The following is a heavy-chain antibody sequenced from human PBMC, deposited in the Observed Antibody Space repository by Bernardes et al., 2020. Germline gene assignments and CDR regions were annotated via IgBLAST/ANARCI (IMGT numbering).Heavy chain of an antibody. V-gene: IGHV7-4-1*02. CDR1: GYTFTSYA. D-gene: IGHD3-22*01. CDR2: INTNTGNP. Sequence: ASVKVSCKASGYTFTSYAMNWVRQAPGQGLEWMGWINTNTGNPTYAQGFTGRFVFSLDTSVSTAYLQISSLKAEDTAVYYCARERRSGGLFRKASLLFDYWGQGTLVTVSS. CDR3: ARERRSGGLFRKASLLFDY. J-gene: IGHJ4*02.